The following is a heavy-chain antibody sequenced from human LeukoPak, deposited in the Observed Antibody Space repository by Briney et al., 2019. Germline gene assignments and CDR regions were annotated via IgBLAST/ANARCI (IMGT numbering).Heavy chain of an antibody. Sequence: ASVKVSCKASGYTFNSYYMHWVRQAPGQGLEWMGRIIPILGIANYAQKFQGRVTITADKSTSTAYMELSSLRSEDTAVYYCARDLGIAAADPLPRWGYWGQGTLVTVSS. V-gene: IGHV1-69*04. CDR2: IIPILGIA. D-gene: IGHD6-13*01. CDR3: ARDLGIAAADPLPRWGY. J-gene: IGHJ4*02. CDR1: GYTFNSYY.